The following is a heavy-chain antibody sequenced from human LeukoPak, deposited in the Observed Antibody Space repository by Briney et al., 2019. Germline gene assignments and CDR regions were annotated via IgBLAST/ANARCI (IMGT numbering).Heavy chain of an antibody. V-gene: IGHV4-59*12. D-gene: IGHD3-16*02. CDR3: ARKLGNVWGSYCYRGYFDY. CDR2: IYYSGST. J-gene: IGHJ4*02. CDR1: GGSISSYY. Sequence: SETLSLTCTVSGGSISSYYWSWIRQPPGKGLEWIGYIYYSGSTNYNPSLKSRVTISVDTSKNQFSLKLSSVTAADTAVYYCARKLGNVWGSYCYRGYFDYWGQGTLVTVSS.